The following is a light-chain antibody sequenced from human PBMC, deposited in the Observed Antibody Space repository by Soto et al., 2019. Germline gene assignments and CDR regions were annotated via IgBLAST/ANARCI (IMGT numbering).Light chain of an antibody. CDR2: EVS. J-gene: IGLJ1*01. CDR3: ISFTSSDTLV. CDR1: SSDVGGYDY. Sequence: QSVLTLPASVSGSPGQSITISCTGTSSDVGGYDYVSWYQQLPDKAPKLMLYEVSNRPSGVSSRFSGSKSGNTASLTISGLQAEDEADYYRISFTSSDTLVFGTGTKVTVL. V-gene: IGLV2-14*01.